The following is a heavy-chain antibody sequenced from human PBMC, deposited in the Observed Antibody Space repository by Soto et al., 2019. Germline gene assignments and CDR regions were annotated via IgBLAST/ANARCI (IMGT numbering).Heavy chain of an antibody. D-gene: IGHD6-19*01. V-gene: IGHV4-39*02. CDR3: AIPPPIEVAGPDY. CDR2: IDDSGKV. Sequence: SETLSLTCTVSGGSISGSPYHWGWTRQPPGKGPEWIGSIDDSGKVYYNPSLTGRATLLVDTSKNRFSLNLNSVTAADTAVYYCAIPPPIEVAGPDYWGQGTLVTVSS. CDR1: GGSISGSPYH. J-gene: IGHJ4*02.